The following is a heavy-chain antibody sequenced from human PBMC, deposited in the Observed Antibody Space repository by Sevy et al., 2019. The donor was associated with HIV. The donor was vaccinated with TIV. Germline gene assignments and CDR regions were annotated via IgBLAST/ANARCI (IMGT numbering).Heavy chain of an antibody. CDR1: GFTFSSYG. CDR2: IWYDGRNK. J-gene: IGHJ3*02. D-gene: IGHD3-16*01. Sequence: GGSLRLSCAASGFTFSSYGMHWVRQAPGKGLEWVAVIWYDGRNKYYSDSVKGRFTLYRDNSKNMLYLKMNSLRAEDTAAYYGARDKDGRGGGSAAAFYIWGQGTMVTVSS. CDR3: ARDKDGRGGGSAAAFYI. V-gene: IGHV3-33*01.